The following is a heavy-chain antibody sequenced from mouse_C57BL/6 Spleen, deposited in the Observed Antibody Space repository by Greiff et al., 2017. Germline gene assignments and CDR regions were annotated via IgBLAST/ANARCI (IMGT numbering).Heavy chain of an antibody. Sequence: EVMVVESGGGLVQPGGSLRLSCAASGFTFTDYYMSWVRQPPGKALQWLGFIRNRANGYTTEYSASVKGRFTISSDNSQSMLYLQMNALRAEDSATYYCAKYLNGHWEWYFDVWVTGTTVTVSS. D-gene: IGHD4-1*01. J-gene: IGHJ1*03. CDR2: IRNRANGYTT. CDR3: AKYLNGHWEWYFDV. CDR1: GFTFTDYY. V-gene: IGHV7-3*01.